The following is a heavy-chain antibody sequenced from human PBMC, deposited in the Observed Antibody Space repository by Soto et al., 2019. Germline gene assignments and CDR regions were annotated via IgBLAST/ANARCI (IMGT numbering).Heavy chain of an antibody. J-gene: IGHJ4*02. CDR3: ARVYDSSGYPFDY. Sequence: ASVKLACKASGSSFTSYYMHWGRKNTRQGLEWMGIINPSGGSTSYAQKFQGRVTMTRDTSTSTVYMELSSLRSEDTAVYYCARVYDSSGYPFDYWGQGTRVTVSS. CDR1: GSSFTSYY. V-gene: IGHV1-46*01. D-gene: IGHD3-22*01. CDR2: INPSGGST.